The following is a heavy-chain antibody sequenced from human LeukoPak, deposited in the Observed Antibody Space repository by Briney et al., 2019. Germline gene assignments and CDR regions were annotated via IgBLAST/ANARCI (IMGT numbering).Heavy chain of an antibody. D-gene: IGHD5-18*01. V-gene: IGHV6-1*01. CDR1: GDSVSSNSAA. CDR3: ARGWFLGYSYGHFDY. J-gene: IGHJ4*02. Sequence: SQTLSLTCAIFGDSVSSNSAAWNWLRPSPSRGLEWLGWTYYRSKWYNDYAVSVKSRITINPDTSKTQFSLQLNSVTPEDTAEYYCARGWFLGYSYGHFDYWGQGTLVTVSS. CDR2: TYYRSKWYN.